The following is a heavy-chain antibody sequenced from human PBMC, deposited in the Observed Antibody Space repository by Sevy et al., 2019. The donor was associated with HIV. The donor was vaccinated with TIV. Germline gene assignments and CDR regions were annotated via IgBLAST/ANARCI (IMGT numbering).Heavy chain of an antibody. D-gene: IGHD3-3*02. CDR1: GFTLSSYV. V-gene: IGHV3-30*02. CDR2: IRYDGSNK. CDR3: AKDPHIFGVVIDY. Sequence: GGSLRLSCAASGFTLSSYVMHWVRQAPGKGLEWVAFIRYDGSNKYYADSVKGRFTISRDNSKNTLYLQMNSLRAEDTAVYYCAKDPHIFGVVIDYWGQGSLVTVSS. J-gene: IGHJ4*02.